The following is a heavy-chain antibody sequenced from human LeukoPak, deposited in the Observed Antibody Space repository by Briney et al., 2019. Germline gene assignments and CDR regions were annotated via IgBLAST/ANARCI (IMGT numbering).Heavy chain of an antibody. CDR2: ISSSSSYI. CDR1: GFTFSSYS. V-gene: IGHV3-21*01. J-gene: IGHJ4*02. CDR3: ARDAWGSYRQHDY. D-gene: IGHD3-16*02. Sequence: GGSLRLSCAASGFTFSSYSMNWVRQAPGKGLEWVSSISSSSSYIYYAESVKGRFTISRDNAKNSLYLQMNSLRAEGTGVYYCARDAWGSYRQHDYWGEGTLVTVSS.